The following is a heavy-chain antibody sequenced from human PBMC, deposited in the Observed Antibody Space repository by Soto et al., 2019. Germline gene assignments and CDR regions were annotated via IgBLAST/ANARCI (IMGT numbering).Heavy chain of an antibody. CDR2: INHSGST. CDR1: GGSFSGYY. J-gene: IGHJ6*02. Sequence: QVQLQQWGAGLLKPSETLSLTCAVYGGSFSGYYWSWIRQPPGKGLEWIGEINHSGSTNYNPSLKXRXTXXVDTSKNQFSLKLSSVTAADTAVYYCARGRRGMDVWGQGTTVTVSS. V-gene: IGHV4-34*01. CDR3: ARGRRGMDV.